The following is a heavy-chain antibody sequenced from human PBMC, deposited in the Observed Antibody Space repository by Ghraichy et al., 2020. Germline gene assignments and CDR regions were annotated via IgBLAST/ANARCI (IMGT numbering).Heavy chain of an antibody. CDR2: ISSSSSYI. CDR1: GFTFSSYS. CDR3: ARDRCSGGSCYDY. Sequence: GSLRLSCAASGFTFSSYSMNWVHQAPGKGLEWVSSISSSSSYIYYADSVKGRFTISRDNAKNSLYLQMNSLRAEDTAVYYCARDRCSGGSCYDYWGQGTLVTVSS. J-gene: IGHJ4*02. V-gene: IGHV3-21*01. D-gene: IGHD2-15*01.